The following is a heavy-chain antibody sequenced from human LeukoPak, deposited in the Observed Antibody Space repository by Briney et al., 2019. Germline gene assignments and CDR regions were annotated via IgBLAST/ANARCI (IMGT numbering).Heavy chain of an antibody. V-gene: IGHV1-2*02. Sequence: ASVKVSCKASGYPFRCDNMHWVRQAPGQGFEWIGCINPNNGDTVYAQKFQGRVTMAWDTSISTVYMELKRLISDDTAMYYCARGVQQLLSTAWFDPWGQGTLVTVSS. CDR2: INPNNGDT. CDR3: ARGVQQLLSTAWFDP. CDR1: GYPFRCDN. J-gene: IGHJ5*02. D-gene: IGHD6-13*01.